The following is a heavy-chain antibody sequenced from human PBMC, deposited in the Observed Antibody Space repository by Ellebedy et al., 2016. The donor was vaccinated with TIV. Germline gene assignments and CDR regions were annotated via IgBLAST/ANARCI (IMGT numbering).Heavy chain of an antibody. Sequence: MPSETLSLTCAVYGGSFSGYYWSWIRQPPGKGLEWIGEINHSGSTNYNPSLKSRVTISVDTSKNQFSLKLSSVTAADTAVYYCARGGSAVTIYYDYYYGMDVWGQGTTVTVSS. D-gene: IGHD4-17*01. CDR1: GGSFSGYY. J-gene: IGHJ6*02. CDR2: INHSGST. V-gene: IGHV4-34*01. CDR3: ARGGSAVTIYYDYYYGMDV.